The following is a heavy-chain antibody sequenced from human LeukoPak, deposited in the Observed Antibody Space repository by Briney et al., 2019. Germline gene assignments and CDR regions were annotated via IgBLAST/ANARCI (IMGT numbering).Heavy chain of an antibody. V-gene: IGHV1-2*02. CDR3: AREEYGFDP. D-gene: IGHD2-2*01. CDR2: INPKSGGT. CDR1: GYTFTGYY. J-gene: IGHJ5*02. Sequence: VASVKVSCKASGYTFTGYYMHWVRQAPGQGLEWMGWINPKSGGTNYAQKFQGRVTMTRDTSIHTAYMELSRLRSDDTAVYYCAREEYGFDPWGQGTLVTVSP.